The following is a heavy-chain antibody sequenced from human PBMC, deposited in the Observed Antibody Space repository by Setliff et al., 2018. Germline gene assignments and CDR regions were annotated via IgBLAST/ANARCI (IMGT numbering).Heavy chain of an antibody. CDR1: GYTFTDFG. D-gene: IGHD2-8*02. J-gene: IGHJ5*02. CDR2: INPNSGDT. Sequence: GASVKVSCKASGYTFTDFGINWLRKAPGQGLEWMGWINPNSGDTNYSQRFQGRVTMTIDTSTRTVYMELTRLRSDDTAIYYCARETSSGPRIDPWGQGTQVTVSS. V-gene: IGHV1-2*02. CDR3: ARETSSGPRIDP.